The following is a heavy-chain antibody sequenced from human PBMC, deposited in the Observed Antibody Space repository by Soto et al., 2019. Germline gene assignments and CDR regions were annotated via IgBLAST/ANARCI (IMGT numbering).Heavy chain of an antibody. J-gene: IGHJ5*02. CDR2: INAGNGNT. CDR3: ARGRGAHNWFDP. Sequence: ASVKVSCKASGYTFTSYAMHWVRQAPGQRLEWMGWINAGNGNTKYSQKFQGRVTITRDTSASTAYMELSSLRSEDTAVYYCARGRGAHNWFDPWGQGTLVTVSS. D-gene: IGHD3-10*01. CDR1: GYTFTSYA. V-gene: IGHV1-3*01.